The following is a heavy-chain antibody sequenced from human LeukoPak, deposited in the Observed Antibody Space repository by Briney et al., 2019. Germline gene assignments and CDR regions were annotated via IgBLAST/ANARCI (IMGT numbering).Heavy chain of an antibody. Sequence: SVKVSCKASGGTFSSYAISWVRQAPGQGLEWMGGIIPIFGTANYAQKLQGRVTITTDESTSTAYMELSSLRSEDTAVYYCASGHGSGSYYYYYYMDVWGKGTTVTVSS. CDR1: GGTFSSYA. V-gene: IGHV1-69*05. D-gene: IGHD3-10*01. CDR3: ASGHGSGSYYYYYYMDV. CDR2: IIPIFGTA. J-gene: IGHJ6*03.